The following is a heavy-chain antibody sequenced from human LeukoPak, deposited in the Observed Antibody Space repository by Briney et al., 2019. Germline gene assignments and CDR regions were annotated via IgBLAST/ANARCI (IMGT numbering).Heavy chain of an antibody. D-gene: IGHD3-10*01. V-gene: IGHV1-2*02. J-gene: IGHJ4*02. CDR3: ARDHGSESYFAY. CDR1: GYTFTGYY. CDR2: INPNSGGP. Sequence: ASVKVSCKASGYTFTGYYIHWVRQAPGQGLEWMGWINPNSGGPNYAQKFQGRVTMTRGTSINTAYMELSRLRSDDTAVYYCARDHGSESYFAYWGQGSLVTVSS.